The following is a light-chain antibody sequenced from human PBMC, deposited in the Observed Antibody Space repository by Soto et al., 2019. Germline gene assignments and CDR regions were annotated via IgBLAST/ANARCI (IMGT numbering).Light chain of an antibody. Sequence: DIQLTQSPSTLSASVGDRVTITCRASQTIITWLAWYQQKPGKAPKLLISKASILESGVPSRFSGSGSGTGFTLTINSLQPDDSATYYCQQYHVFSWTFGQGTKVEIE. CDR2: KAS. J-gene: IGKJ1*01. V-gene: IGKV1-5*03. CDR1: QTIITW. CDR3: QQYHVFSWT.